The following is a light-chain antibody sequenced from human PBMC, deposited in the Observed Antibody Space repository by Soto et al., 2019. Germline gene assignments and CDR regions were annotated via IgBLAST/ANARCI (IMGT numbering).Light chain of an antibody. CDR3: QHYGSSPPIT. V-gene: IGKV3-15*01. Sequence: LVITKSPTTLTLSPSKISTLSCSASQSISSNLAWYQQKPGQAPRLLIYGASTRATGIPARFSGSGSGTEFTLTISSLQYEDFAVYYCQHYGSSPPITFGRGTRLEI. J-gene: IGKJ5*01. CDR2: GAS. CDR1: QSISSN.